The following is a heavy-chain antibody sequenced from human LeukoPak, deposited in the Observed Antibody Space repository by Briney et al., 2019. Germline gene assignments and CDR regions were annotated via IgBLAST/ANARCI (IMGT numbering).Heavy chain of an antibody. Sequence: GGSLRLSCAAPGFTVSSNYMSWVRQAPGKGLEWVSVIYSGGSTYYADSVKGRFTISRDNSKNTLYLQMNSLRAEDTAVYYCARGYSSSWSDFDYWGQGTLVTVSS. D-gene: IGHD6-13*01. CDR3: ARGYSSSWSDFDY. CDR1: GFTVSSNY. CDR2: IYSGGST. J-gene: IGHJ4*01. V-gene: IGHV3-66*01.